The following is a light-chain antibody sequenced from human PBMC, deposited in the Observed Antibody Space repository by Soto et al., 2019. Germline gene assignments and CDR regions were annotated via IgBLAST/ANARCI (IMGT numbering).Light chain of an antibody. CDR3: SSYRSSSVPYV. Sequence: QSVLTQPASVSGSPGQSITISCTGTSSDIGSYDYVSWYQQHPGKAPKLMIFDVTNRPSGVSSRFSGSKSGNTASLTISGLQPEDEADYYCSSYRSSSVPYVFGTGTKVTVL. V-gene: IGLV2-14*03. CDR1: SSDIGSYDY. J-gene: IGLJ1*01. CDR2: DVT.